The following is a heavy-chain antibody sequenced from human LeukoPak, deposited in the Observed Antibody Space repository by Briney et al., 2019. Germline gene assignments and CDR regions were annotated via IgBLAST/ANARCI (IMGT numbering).Heavy chain of an antibody. J-gene: IGHJ5*02. CDR3: AADTAMVKGGFDP. CDR2: IYYSGST. Sequence: SETLSLXCTVSGGSISSYYWRWIRQPPGKGLEWIGYIYYSGSTNYNPSLKSRVTISVDTSKNQFSLKLSSVTAADTAVYYCAADTAMVKGGFDPWGQGTLVTVSS. V-gene: IGHV4-59*01. D-gene: IGHD5-18*01. CDR1: GGSISSYY.